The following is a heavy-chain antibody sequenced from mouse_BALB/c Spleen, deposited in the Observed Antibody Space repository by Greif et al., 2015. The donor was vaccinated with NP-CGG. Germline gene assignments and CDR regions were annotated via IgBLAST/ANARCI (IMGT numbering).Heavy chain of an antibody. V-gene: IGHV2-9*02. CDR2: IWXGGST. CDR3: ARDGYYAMDY. J-gene: IGHJ4*01. Sequence: VKLMESGPGLVAPSQSLSITCTVSGFSLTSYGVHWVRQPPGKGLEWLGVIWXGGSTNYNSALMSRLSISKDNSKSQVLLKMNSLQTDDTAMYYCARDGYYAMDYWGQGTSVTVSS. CDR1: GFSLTSYG.